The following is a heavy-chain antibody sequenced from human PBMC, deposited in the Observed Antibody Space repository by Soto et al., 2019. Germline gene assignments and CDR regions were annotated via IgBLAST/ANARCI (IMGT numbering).Heavy chain of an antibody. CDR1: GYIFTNYY. CDR2: INPLPTSGST. D-gene: IGHD6-13*01. J-gene: IGHJ4*02. V-gene: IGHV1-46*01. Sequence: QVQLVQSGAEVKKPGASVKVSCKASGYIFTNYYKHWVRQAPGQGLEWMAIINPLPTSGSTNYAQEFRGRVTVTRDTSTSTVYMELSSLRSDDTAIYYCARDLAAAAYWGQGTLVTVSS. CDR3: ARDLAAAAY.